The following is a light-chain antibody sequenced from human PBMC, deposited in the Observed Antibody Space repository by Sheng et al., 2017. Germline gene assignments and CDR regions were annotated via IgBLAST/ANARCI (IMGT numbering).Light chain of an antibody. CDR1: QDIRDD. J-gene: IGKJ1*01. CDR2: AAS. V-gene: IGKV1-6*01. CDR3: HQYHSRFET. Sequence: AIQMTQSPSSLSASVGDRVTITCRASQDIRDDLGWYQQKPGKAPKLLIYAASSLQSGVPSRFIGSGSGTYFTLTITSLQPEDFASYYCHQYHSRFETFGQGTTV.